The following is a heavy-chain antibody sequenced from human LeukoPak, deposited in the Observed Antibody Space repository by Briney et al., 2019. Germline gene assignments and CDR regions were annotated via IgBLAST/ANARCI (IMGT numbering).Heavy chain of an antibody. CDR1: GYTFTSYY. CDR3: ASEQAFWSKRNWFDP. D-gene: IGHD3-3*01. J-gene: IGHJ5*02. CDR2: INPSGDST. Sequence: ASVKVSRKASGYTFTSYYMHWVRQAPGQGLEWMGIINPSGDSTSYAQKFQGRVTMTRDMSTSTVYMELSSLRSEDTAVYYCASEQAFWSKRNWFDPWGQGTLVTVSS. V-gene: IGHV1-46*01.